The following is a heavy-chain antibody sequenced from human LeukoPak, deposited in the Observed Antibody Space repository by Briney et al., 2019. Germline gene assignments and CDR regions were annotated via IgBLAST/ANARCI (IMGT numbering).Heavy chain of an antibody. J-gene: IGHJ6*02. D-gene: IGHD3-16*01. Sequence: PGGSLRLSCAASGFTFSSYEMNWVRQAPGKGLEWVSYISSSGSTIYYADSVKGRFTISRDNAKNSLYLQMNSLRAEDTAVYYCARITLQGPYGMDVWGQGTTVTVSS. CDR3: ARITLQGPYGMDV. V-gene: IGHV3-48*03. CDR1: GFTFSSYE. CDR2: ISSSGSTI.